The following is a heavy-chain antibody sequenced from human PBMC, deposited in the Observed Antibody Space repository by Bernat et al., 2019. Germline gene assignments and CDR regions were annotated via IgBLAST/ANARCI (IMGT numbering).Heavy chain of an antibody. CDR1: GFTFSSYA. V-gene: IGHV3-30-3*01. J-gene: IGHJ6*02. CDR3: ARERQQLVLPSDYYYYGMDV. D-gene: IGHD6-13*01. CDR2: ISYDGSNK. Sequence: QVQLVESGGGVVQPGRSLRLSCAASGFTFSSYAMHWVRQAPGKGLEWVAVISYDGSNKYYADSVKGRFTISRDESKNTLYLQMNSLRAEDTAVYYCARERQQLVLPSDYYYYGMDVWGQGTTVTVSS.